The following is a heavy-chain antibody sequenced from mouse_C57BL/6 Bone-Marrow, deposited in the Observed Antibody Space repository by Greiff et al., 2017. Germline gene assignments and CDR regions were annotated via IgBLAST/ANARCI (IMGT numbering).Heavy chain of an antibody. J-gene: IGHJ2*01. CDR1: GYTFTSYW. Sequence: QQSGAELVKPGASVKMSCKASGYTFTSYWITWVKQRPGQGLEWIGDIYPGSGSTNYNEKFKSKATLTVDTSSSTAYMQLSSLTSEDSAVYYCAGIYYCYFDYWGQGTTLTVSS. V-gene: IGHV1-55*01. CDR2: IYPGSGST. CDR3: AGIYYCYFDY. D-gene: IGHD1-1*01.